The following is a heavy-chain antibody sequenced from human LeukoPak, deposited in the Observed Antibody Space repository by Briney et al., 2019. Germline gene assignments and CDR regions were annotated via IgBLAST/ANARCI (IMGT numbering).Heavy chain of an antibody. Sequence: GGSLRLSCVASEFAFSSYSMNWVRQAPGKGLEWVSYISSTSSTIDYADSVKGRFTISRDNSKNTLYLQMNSLRAEDTAVYYCAKDRDGYSSSWYGDYWGQGTLVTVSS. J-gene: IGHJ4*02. CDR1: EFAFSSYS. CDR3: AKDRDGYSSSWYGDY. D-gene: IGHD6-13*01. V-gene: IGHV3-48*01. CDR2: ISSTSSTI.